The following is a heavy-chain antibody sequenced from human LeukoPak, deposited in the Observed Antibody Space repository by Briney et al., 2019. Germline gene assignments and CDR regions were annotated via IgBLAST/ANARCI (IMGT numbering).Heavy chain of an antibody. J-gene: IGHJ2*01. Sequence: PSKTLSLTCAVYGGSFSGYYWSWIRQPPGKGLVWIGEINHSGSTNYNPSLKSRVTISVDTSKNQFSLKLTSVTAADTAVYYCARGSRLGSSGWSATPLGRYFDLWGRGTLGTVSS. D-gene: IGHD6-19*01. CDR2: INHSGST. CDR3: ARGSRLGSSGWSATPLGRYFDL. V-gene: IGHV4-34*01. CDR1: GGSFSGYY.